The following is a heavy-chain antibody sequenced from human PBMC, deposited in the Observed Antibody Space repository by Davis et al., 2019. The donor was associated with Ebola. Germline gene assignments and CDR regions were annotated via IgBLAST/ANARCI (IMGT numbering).Heavy chain of an antibody. CDR1: GGSISSGGYY. Sequence: LRLSCTVSGGSISSGGYYWSWIRQHPGKGLEWIGYIYYSGSTYYNPSLKSRATISVDTSKNQFSLKLSSVTAADTAVYYCARLMITFGGVHFDYWGQGTLVTVSS. D-gene: IGHD3-16*01. CDR2: IYYSGST. CDR3: ARLMITFGGVHFDY. V-gene: IGHV4-31*03. J-gene: IGHJ4*02.